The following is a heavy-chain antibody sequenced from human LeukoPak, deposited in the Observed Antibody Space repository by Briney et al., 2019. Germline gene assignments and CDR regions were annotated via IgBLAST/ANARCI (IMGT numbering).Heavy chain of an antibody. CDR3: ARAHITVTAQ. CDR1: GYTFTGYY. D-gene: IGHD4-17*01. CDR2: VNPDSGGT. J-gene: IGHJ4*02. V-gene: IGHV1-2*02. Sequence: ASVKVSCKASGYTFTGYYLHWVRQAPGQGLEWMGWVNPDSGGTNYAQKFQGRVTMTRDTSISTAYMELTRLKSDDTAVYYCARAHITVTAQWGQGTLVTVSS.